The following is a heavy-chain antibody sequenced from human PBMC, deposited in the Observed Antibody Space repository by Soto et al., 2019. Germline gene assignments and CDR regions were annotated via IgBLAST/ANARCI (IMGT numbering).Heavy chain of an antibody. D-gene: IGHD3-22*01. CDR2: ISGSGGST. J-gene: IGHJ3*02. Sequence: LGGSLRLSCAASGFTFSSYAMSWVRQAPGKGLEWVSAISGSGGSTYYADSVKGRFTISRDNSKNTLYLQMNSLRAEDTAVYYCAKAGYYYDNSGYYWGDAFDIWGQGTMVTVSS. V-gene: IGHV3-23*01. CDR3: AKAGYYYDNSGYYWGDAFDI. CDR1: GFTFSSYA.